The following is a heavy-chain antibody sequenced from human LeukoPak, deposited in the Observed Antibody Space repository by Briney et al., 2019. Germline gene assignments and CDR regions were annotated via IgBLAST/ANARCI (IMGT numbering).Heavy chain of an antibody. D-gene: IGHD2-2*01. CDR1: GFTFSNYW. CDR2: IWPSYSET. V-gene: IGHV5-51*01. J-gene: IGHJ4*02. CDR3: AREVGSSSLTFDY. Sequence: GESLKISCKGSGFTFSNYWIGWVRQTPGKGLEWMGVIWPSYSETRYSPSFQGQVTISADKSITTAYLQWSSLKASDTAMYYCAREVGSSSLTFDYWGQGTLVTVPS.